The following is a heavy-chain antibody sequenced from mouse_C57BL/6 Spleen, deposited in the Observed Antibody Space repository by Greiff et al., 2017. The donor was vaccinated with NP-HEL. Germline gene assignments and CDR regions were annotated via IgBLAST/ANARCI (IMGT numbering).Heavy chain of an antibody. Sequence: ESGPGLVKPSQSLSLTCFVTGYSITSGYYWNWIRQFPGNKLEWMGYISYDGSNNYNPSLKNRISITRDTSKNQFFLKLNSVTTEDTATYYCARDYYGSSYSFDYWGQGTTLTVSS. D-gene: IGHD1-1*01. CDR1: GYSITSGYY. CDR2: ISYDGSN. V-gene: IGHV3-6*01. CDR3: ARDYYGSSYSFDY. J-gene: IGHJ2*01.